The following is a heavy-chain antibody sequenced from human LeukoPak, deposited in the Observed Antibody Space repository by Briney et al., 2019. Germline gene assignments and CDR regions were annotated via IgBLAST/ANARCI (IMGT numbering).Heavy chain of an antibody. Sequence: SVKVSCKASGGTFSSYAISWVRQAPGQGLEWMGGIIPIFGTANYAQKFQGRVTITTDESTSTAYMELSSLRSEDTAVYYCARGGGFLTGYYYYYYMDVWGKGTTVTVSS. V-gene: IGHV1-69*05. CDR3: ARGGGFLTGYYYYYYMDV. CDR2: IIPIFGTA. CDR1: GGTFSSYA. J-gene: IGHJ6*03. D-gene: IGHD3-9*01.